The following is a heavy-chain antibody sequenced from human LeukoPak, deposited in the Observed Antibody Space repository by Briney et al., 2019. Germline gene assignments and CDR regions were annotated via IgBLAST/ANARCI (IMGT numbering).Heavy chain of an antibody. CDR1: GYTFTSYG. CDR2: ISAYNGNT. V-gene: IGHV1-18*01. D-gene: IGHD6-19*01. Sequence: ASVKVSCKASGYTFTSYGISWVRQAPGQGLEWMGWISAYNGNTNYAQKLQGRVTMTTDTSTSTAYMELRSLRSDDTAVYYCARTFPTLSERQWLVNSLAEYFQHWGQGTLVTVSS. CDR3: ARTFPTLSERQWLVNSLAEYFQH. J-gene: IGHJ1*01.